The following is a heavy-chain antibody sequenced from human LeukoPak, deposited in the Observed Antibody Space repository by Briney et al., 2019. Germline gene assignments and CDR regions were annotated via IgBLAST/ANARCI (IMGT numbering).Heavy chain of an antibody. J-gene: IGHJ5*02. Sequence: SETLSLTCAVYGGSFSGYYWSWIRQPPGKGLEWIGEINHSGSTNYNPSLKSRVTISVDTSKNQFSLKLSSVTAADTAVYYCTGIAVAGEGLSWFDPWGQGTLVTVSS. CDR2: INHSGST. D-gene: IGHD6-19*01. V-gene: IGHV4-34*01. CDR3: TGIAVAGEGLSWFDP. CDR1: GGSFSGYY.